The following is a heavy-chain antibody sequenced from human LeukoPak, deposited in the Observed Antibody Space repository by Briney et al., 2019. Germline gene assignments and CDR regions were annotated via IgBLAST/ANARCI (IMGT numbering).Heavy chain of an antibody. V-gene: IGHV4-34*01. D-gene: IGHD6-6*01. J-gene: IGHJ3*02. CDR3: ARHEFGSSSAAFDT. CDR1: GGSFSGYF. Sequence: SETLSLTCAVHGGSFSGYFWSWIRQPPGKGLEYTGEINHSGDTTYNPSLKTRVTISVDTSKNQFSLNMISVTAADTAVYYCARHEFGSSSAAFDTWGQGTMVIVSS. CDR2: INHSGDT.